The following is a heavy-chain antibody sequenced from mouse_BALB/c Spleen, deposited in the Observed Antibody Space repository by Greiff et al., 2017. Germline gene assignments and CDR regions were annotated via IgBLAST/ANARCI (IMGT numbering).Heavy chain of an antibody. D-gene: IGHD2-1*01. CDR1: GYAFTNYL. V-gene: IGHV1-54*01. CDR3: ARWDYGNSGY. J-gene: IGHJ2*01. CDR2: INPGSGGT. Sequence: VQRVESGAELVRPGTSVKVSCKASGYAFTNYLIEWVKQRPGQGLEWIGVINPGSGGTNYNEKFKGKATLTADKSSSTAYMQLSSLTSDDSAVYFCARWDYGNSGYWGQGTTLTVSS.